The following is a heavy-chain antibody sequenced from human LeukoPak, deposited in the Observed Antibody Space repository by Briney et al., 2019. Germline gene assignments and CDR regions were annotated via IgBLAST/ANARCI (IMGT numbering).Heavy chain of an antibody. D-gene: IGHD6-13*01. J-gene: IGHJ5*02. V-gene: IGHV4-59*01. CDR1: GGSISGYY. CDR2: IYYSGST. Sequence: SETLSLTCTVSGGSISGYYWSWIRQPPGKGLEWIGYIYYSGSTNYNPSLKSRVTISVDTSKNQFSLKLSSVTAADTAVYYCASLSGIAAAPGWFDPWGQGTLVTVSS. CDR3: ASLSGIAAAPGWFDP.